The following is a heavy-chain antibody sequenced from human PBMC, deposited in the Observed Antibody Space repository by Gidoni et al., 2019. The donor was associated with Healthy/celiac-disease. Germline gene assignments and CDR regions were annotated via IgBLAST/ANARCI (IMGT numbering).Heavy chain of an antibody. CDR1: GFTFSSYA. CDR2: ISGSGGST. V-gene: IGHV3-23*01. Sequence: VQLLESGGGFVQPGGSLRLSCAASGFTFSSYAMSWVRQAPGKGLEWVSAISGSGGSTYYADSVKGRFTISRDNSKNTLYLQMNSLRAEDTAVYYCAKNCSSTSCLQPWGQGTLVTVSS. D-gene: IGHD2-2*01. CDR3: AKNCSSTSCLQP. J-gene: IGHJ5*02.